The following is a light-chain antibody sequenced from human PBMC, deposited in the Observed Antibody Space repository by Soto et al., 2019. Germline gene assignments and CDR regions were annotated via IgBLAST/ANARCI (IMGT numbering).Light chain of an antibody. CDR3: QQYGSSSWT. V-gene: IGKV3-20*01. J-gene: IGKJ1*01. CDR1: QSVSSDY. CDR2: GAS. Sequence: EVVLTQSPDTLSLSPGERATLSCRASQSVSSDYLVWYQQKPGQAPRLLISGASRRATGIPDRFSGSGSGTDFTLTISRLEPEDFAVYYCQQYGSSSWTFGQGTKVDIK.